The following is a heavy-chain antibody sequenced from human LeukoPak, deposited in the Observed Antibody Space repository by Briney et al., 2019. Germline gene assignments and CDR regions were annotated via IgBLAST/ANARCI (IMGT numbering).Heavy chain of an antibody. Sequence: GSLRLSCAASGFTFSNYWMSWVRQAPGKGLQWVANIKQDGSEKYYVDSVKGRFTISRDNAKKSLYLQMNSLRAEDTAVYYCARDDDWNYEDYWGQGTLVTVSS. V-gene: IGHV3-7*01. CDR3: ARDDDWNYEDY. CDR2: IKQDGSEK. D-gene: IGHD1-7*01. J-gene: IGHJ4*02. CDR1: GFTFSNYW.